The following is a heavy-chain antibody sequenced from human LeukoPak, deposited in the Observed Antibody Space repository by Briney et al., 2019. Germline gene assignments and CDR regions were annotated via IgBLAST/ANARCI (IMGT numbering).Heavy chain of an antibody. CDR1: GGSISSSSYY. J-gene: IGHJ4*02. CDR3: AREVVVVAAEFDY. D-gene: IGHD2-15*01. V-gene: IGHV4-39*07. CDR2: IYYSGST. Sequence: PSETLSLTCTVSGGSISSSSYYWGWIRQPPGKGLEWIGSIYYSGSTYYNPSLKSRVTISVDTSKNQFSLKLSSVTAADTAVYYCAREVVVVAAEFDYWGQGTLVTVSS.